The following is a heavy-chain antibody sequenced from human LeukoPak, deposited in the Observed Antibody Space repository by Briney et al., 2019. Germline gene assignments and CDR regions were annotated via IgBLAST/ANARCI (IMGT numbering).Heavy chain of an antibody. CDR3: TTEYWGSNY. CDR1: GFSFSSAW. D-gene: IGHD7-27*01. Sequence: GGSLRLSCAGSGFSFSSAWMNWVRQAPGKGLEWVGLIKSNTNGGTAAYAAPVKGRFTISRDDSKNTLYLQMDSLKTEDTGVYYCTTEYWGSNYWGQGTLVTVSS. J-gene: IGHJ4*02. CDR2: IKSNTNGGTA. V-gene: IGHV3-15*07.